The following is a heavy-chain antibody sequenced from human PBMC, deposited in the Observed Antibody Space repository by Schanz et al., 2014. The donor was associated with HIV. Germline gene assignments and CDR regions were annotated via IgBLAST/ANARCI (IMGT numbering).Heavy chain of an antibody. CDR2: ISAYKGNT. CDR3: ARSNYDILRARAYYYYYGLDV. D-gene: IGHD3-9*01. Sequence: QVQLVQSGAEVKKPGASVKVSCKASGYTFINYDIHWVRQAPGQGLEWMGWISAYKGNTNDAQKLQGRVTMTTDTSTTTASMELRSLRSDDTAVYFCARSNYDILRARAYYYYYGLDVWGQGTTVTVSS. V-gene: IGHV1-18*01. CDR1: GYTFINYD. J-gene: IGHJ6*02.